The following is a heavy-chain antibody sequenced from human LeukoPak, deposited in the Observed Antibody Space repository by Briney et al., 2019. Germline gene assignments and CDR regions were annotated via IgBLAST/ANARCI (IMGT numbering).Heavy chain of an antibody. Sequence: GGSLRLSCAASGFTFSSYSMNWVRQAPGKGLEWVSYISSSSSTIYYADSVKGRFTISRDNAKNSLYLQMNSLRAEDTAVYYCATRGGYSSSSPFDYWGQGTLVTVSS. J-gene: IGHJ4*02. V-gene: IGHV3-48*01. D-gene: IGHD6-6*01. CDR1: GFTFSSYS. CDR3: ATRGGYSSSSPFDY. CDR2: ISSSSSTI.